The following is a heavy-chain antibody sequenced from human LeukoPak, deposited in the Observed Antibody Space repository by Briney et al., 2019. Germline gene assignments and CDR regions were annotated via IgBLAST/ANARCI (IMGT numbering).Heavy chain of an antibody. CDR1: GESFSEYY. D-gene: IGHD5-12*01. V-gene: IGHV4-34*01. CDR2: INHSGGT. J-gene: IGHJ5*02. Sequence: SETLSLTCAVYGESFSEYYWSWIRQPPGKGLEWIGQINHSGGTDYHPSLKTRVTISLDTSKNQVSLKLRSVTAADTAVYYCAFEGPVSGYAFDPWGQGALVAVSS. CDR3: AFEGPVSGYAFDP.